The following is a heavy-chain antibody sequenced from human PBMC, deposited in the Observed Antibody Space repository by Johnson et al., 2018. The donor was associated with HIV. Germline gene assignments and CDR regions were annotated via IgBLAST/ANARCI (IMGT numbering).Heavy chain of an antibody. D-gene: IGHD2/OR15-2a*01. CDR1: GFTFSTYW. Sequence: MQLVESGGGLVQPGGSLRLSCAVSGFTFSTYWMTWVRQAPGKGLEWVSGINWNGGSTGYADSVKGRFTISRDNAKNSLYLQMNSLRAEDTALYYCARDNKLSSAFDIWGQGTMVTVSS. CDR2: INWNGGST. J-gene: IGHJ3*02. CDR3: ARDNKLSSAFDI. V-gene: IGHV3-20*04.